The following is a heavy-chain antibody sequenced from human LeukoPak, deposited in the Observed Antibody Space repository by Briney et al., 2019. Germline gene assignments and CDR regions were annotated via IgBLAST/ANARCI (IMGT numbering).Heavy chain of an antibody. D-gene: IGHD3-22*01. Sequence: GGSLRLSCAASGFTFSSYGMHWVRQAPGKGLEWVAVIWYDGSNKYYADSVKGRFTISRDNSKNTLYLQMNSLRAEDTAVYYCARVYYYDSSGFDYWGQGTLVTVSS. V-gene: IGHV3-33*01. J-gene: IGHJ4*02. CDR3: ARVYYYDSSGFDY. CDR2: IWYDGSNK. CDR1: GFTFSSYG.